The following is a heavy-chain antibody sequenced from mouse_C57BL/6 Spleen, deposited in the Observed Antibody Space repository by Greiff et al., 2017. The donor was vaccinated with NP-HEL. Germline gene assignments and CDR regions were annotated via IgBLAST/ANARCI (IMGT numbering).Heavy chain of an antibody. D-gene: IGHD4-1*01. Sequence: DVMLVESGGDLVKPGGSLKLSCAASGFTFSDYGMHWVRQAPEKGLEWVAYISSGSSTIYYADTVKGRFTISRDNAKNTLFLQMTSLRSEDTAMYYCARRTGTGAMDYWGQGTSVTVSS. CDR2: ISSGSSTI. CDR3: ARRTGTGAMDY. J-gene: IGHJ4*01. CDR1: GFTFSDYG. V-gene: IGHV5-17*01.